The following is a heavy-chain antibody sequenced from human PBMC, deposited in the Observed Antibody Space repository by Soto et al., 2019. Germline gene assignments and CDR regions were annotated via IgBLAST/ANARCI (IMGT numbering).Heavy chain of an antibody. Sequence: ASVKVSCKASGYTFTGYYMHWVRQAPGQGLEWMGWINPNSGGTNYAQKFQGWVTMTRDTSISTAYMELSRLRSDDTAVYYCVRGGIYDYVWGSYPPWDYWGQGTLVTVSS. J-gene: IGHJ4*02. CDR2: INPNSGGT. D-gene: IGHD3-16*02. CDR1: GYTFTGYY. V-gene: IGHV1-2*04. CDR3: VRGGIYDYVWGSYPPWDY.